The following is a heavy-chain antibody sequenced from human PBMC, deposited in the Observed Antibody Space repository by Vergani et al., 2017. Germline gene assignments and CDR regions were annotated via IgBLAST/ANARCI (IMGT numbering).Heavy chain of an antibody. D-gene: IGHD2-2*01. CDR2: ISYDGSNK. CDR3: AKDMYPVPATTIFDY. CDR1: GFTLSSYA. V-gene: IGHV3-30-3*01. Sequence: QVQLVESGGGVVQPGRSLRLSCAASGFTLSSYAMHWVRQAPGKGLEWVAGISYDGSNKYYADSVKGRFTISRDNSKNTLYLQMNSLRVEDTAVYYCAKDMYPVPATTIFDYWGQGTLVTVSS. J-gene: IGHJ4*02.